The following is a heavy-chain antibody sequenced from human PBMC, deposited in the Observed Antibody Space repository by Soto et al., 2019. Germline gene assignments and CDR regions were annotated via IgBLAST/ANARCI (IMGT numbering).Heavy chain of an antibody. CDR1: GFAFSNFV. J-gene: IGHJ3*02. D-gene: IGHD3-3*01. CDR3: AKHQQSASFGGLSPDALDI. CDR2: IWHDASHE. V-gene: IGHV3-33*06. Sequence: PGWSLRLSGAASGFAFSNFVMHWVRRAPGKGLECVAVIWHDASHEDYADSVQGRFTISRDNSRNTLYLQMDSLRAEVTAVYYCAKHQQSASFGGLSPDALDIWGQGTMVTVSS.